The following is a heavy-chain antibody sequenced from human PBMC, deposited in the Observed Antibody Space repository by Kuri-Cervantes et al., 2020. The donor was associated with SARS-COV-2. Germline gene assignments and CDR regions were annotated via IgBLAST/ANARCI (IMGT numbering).Heavy chain of an antibody. V-gene: IGHV3-30*02. Sequence: GGSLRLSCAASGFTFSSYGMHWVRQAPGKGLEWVAFIRYDGSNKYYADSVKGRFTISRDNSKNMAHLQMNSLKTDDTAVYYCTTLIDYWGQGALVTVSS. J-gene: IGHJ4*02. CDR2: IRYDGSNK. CDR1: GFTFSSYG. CDR3: TTLIDY.